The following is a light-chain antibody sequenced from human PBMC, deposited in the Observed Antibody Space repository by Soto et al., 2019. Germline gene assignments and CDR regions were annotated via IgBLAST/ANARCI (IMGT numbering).Light chain of an antibody. V-gene: IGLV2-11*01. CDR2: DVS. CDR3: CSYAGSYTFEVV. CDR1: SSDVGGYNY. J-gene: IGLJ2*01. Sequence: QSVLTQPRSVSGSPGQSVTISFTGTSSDVGGYNYVSWYQQHPGKAPRLMIYDVSKRPSGVPDRFSGSKSGNTASLTISGLQAEDEADYYCCSYAGSYTFEVVFGGGTKLTVL.